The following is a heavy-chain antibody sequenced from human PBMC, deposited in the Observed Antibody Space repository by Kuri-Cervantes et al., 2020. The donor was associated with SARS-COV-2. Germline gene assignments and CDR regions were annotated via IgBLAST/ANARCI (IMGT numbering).Heavy chain of an antibody. CDR1: GYTFTSYG. D-gene: IGHD6-19*01. V-gene: IGHV1-18*01. CDR3: ARLSGFLYSSGWDDY. J-gene: IGHJ4*02. CDR2: ISAYNGNT. Sequence: ASVKVSCKASGYTFTSYGISWVRQAPGQGLEWMGWISAYNGNTNYAQKLQGRVTMTTDTSTSTAYMELRSLRSDDTAVYYCARLSGFLYSSGWDDYWGQGTLVTVSS.